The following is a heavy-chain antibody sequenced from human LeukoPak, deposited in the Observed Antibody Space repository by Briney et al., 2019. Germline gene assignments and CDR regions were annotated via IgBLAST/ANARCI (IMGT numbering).Heavy chain of an antibody. D-gene: IGHD2-8*02. V-gene: IGHV3-30*04. J-gene: IGHJ4*01. Sequence: AGGSLRLSCAASGFTFSNYAMSWVRQAPGKGLEWVAVISYDGSNKYYADSVKGRFTISRDNSKNTLYLQMNSLRAEDTAIYYCATFRQVLLPFESWGQGTLVTGSS. CDR3: ATFRQVLLPFES. CDR2: ISYDGSNK. CDR1: GFTFSNYA.